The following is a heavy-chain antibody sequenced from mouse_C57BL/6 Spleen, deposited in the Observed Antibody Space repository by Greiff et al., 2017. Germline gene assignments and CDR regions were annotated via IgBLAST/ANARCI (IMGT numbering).Heavy chain of an antibody. CDR3: ARDTPAYYSNYPFAY. CDR1: GYSITSGYY. D-gene: IGHD2-5*01. CDR2: ISYDGSN. J-gene: IGHJ3*01. Sequence: EVQLVESGPGLVTPSQSLSLTCSVTGYSITSGYYWNWIRQFPGNKLEWMGYISYDGSNNYNPSLKNRISITRDTSKNQFFLKLNSVTTEDTATYYCARDTPAYYSNYPFAYWGQGTLVTVSA. V-gene: IGHV3-6*01.